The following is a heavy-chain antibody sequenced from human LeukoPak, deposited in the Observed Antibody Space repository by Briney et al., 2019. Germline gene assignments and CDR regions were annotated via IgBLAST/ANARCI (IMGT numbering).Heavy chain of an antibody. D-gene: IGHD2-15*01. J-gene: IGHJ6*03. CDR3: ARVVVAAKEVYYYYYMDV. CDR2: ISAYNGNT. CDR1: GGTFSSYA. Sequence: GASVKVSCKASGGTFSSYAISWVRQAPGQGLEWMGWISAYNGNTNYAQKLQGRVTMTTDTSTSTAYMELRSLRSDDTAVYYCARVVVAAKEVYYYYYMDVWGKGTTVTVSS. V-gene: IGHV1-18*01.